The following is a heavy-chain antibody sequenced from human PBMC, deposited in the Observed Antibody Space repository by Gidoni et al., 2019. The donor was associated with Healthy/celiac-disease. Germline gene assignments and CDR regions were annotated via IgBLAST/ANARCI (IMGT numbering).Heavy chain of an antibody. D-gene: IGHD3-9*01. CDR1: GSTFSNAW. CDR2: IKSKTDGGTT. CDR3: TTPVLRYFDWLYGMDV. J-gene: IGHJ6*02. Sequence: EVQLVESGGGLVKPGGSLRLSCAASGSTFSNAWMSWVRQAPGKGLGWVGRIKSKTDGGTTDYAAPVKGRFTISRDDSKNTLYLQMNSLKTEDTAVYYCTTPVLRYFDWLYGMDVWGQGTTVTVSS. V-gene: IGHV3-15*01.